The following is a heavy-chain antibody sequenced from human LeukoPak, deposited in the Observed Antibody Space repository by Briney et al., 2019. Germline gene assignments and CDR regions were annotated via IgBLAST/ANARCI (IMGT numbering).Heavy chain of an antibody. CDR2: IYNSGST. J-gene: IGHJ6*02. CDR3: ACYGDYFSGYYYGMDV. Sequence: SQTLSLTCTVSGGSISSGDYYWSWIRQPPGKGLEWIGYIYNSGSTYYNPSLKSRVTISVDTSKNQFSLKLSSVTAADTAVYYCACYGDYFSGYYYGMDVWGQGTTVIVSS. V-gene: IGHV4-30-4*08. CDR1: GGSISSGDYY. D-gene: IGHD4-17*01.